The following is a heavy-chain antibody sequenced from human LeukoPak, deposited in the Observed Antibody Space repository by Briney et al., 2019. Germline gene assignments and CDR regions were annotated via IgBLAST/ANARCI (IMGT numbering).Heavy chain of an antibody. V-gene: IGHV3-11*04. CDR1: GFTFSDYY. Sequence: GGSLRLSCAASGFTFSDYYMSWIRQAPGKGLEWVSYISSSGSTIYYADSVKGRFTISRDNAKNSLYLQMSSLRVEDTAVYYCARETGAAARPNWFDPWGQGTLVTVSS. CDR3: ARETGAAARPNWFDP. CDR2: ISSSGSTI. D-gene: IGHD6-13*01. J-gene: IGHJ5*02.